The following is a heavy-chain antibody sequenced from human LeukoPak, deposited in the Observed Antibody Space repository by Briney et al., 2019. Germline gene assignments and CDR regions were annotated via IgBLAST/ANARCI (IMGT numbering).Heavy chain of an antibody. CDR2: INHSGST. V-gene: IGHV4-34*01. CDR3: ARVRRYNWNYVLSYYFDY. J-gene: IGHJ4*02. D-gene: IGHD1-7*01. CDR1: GGSFSGYY. Sequence: SETLSLTCAVYGGSFSGYYWSWIRQPPGKGLEWIGEINHSGSTNYNPSLKSRVTISVDTSKNQFSLKLSSVTAANTAVYYCARVRRYNWNYVLSYYFDYWGQGTLVTVSS.